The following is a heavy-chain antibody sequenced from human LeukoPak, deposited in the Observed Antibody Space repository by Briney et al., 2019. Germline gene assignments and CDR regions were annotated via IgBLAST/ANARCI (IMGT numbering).Heavy chain of an antibody. CDR3: ARARDDFWSAVGAFDI. D-gene: IGHD3-3*01. CDR2: INHSGST. CDR1: GGSLSGYY. Sequence: SETLSLTCAVYGGSLSGYYWSWIRQPPGKGLEWIGEINHSGSTNYNPSLKSRVTISVDTSKNQFSLKLSSVTAAHTAVYYCARARDDFWSAVGAFDIWGQGAMVTVSS. V-gene: IGHV4-34*01. J-gene: IGHJ3*02.